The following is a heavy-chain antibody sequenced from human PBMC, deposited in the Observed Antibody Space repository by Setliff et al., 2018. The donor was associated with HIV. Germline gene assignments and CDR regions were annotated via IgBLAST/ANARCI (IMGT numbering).Heavy chain of an antibody. CDR2: INTHTGSP. D-gene: IGHD2-2*01. CDR3: ARDPGGLYCRGTSCQGGCFDP. V-gene: IGHV7-4-1*02. Sequence: ASVKVSCKASGYTFINYAMNWVRQAPGQGLEWMGWINTHTGSPTYAQAFTGRFVFSVDTSVSTAYLQISSLKAADTAVYYCARDPGGLYCRGTSCQGGCFDPWGQGTLVTVSS. CDR1: GYTFINYA. J-gene: IGHJ5*02.